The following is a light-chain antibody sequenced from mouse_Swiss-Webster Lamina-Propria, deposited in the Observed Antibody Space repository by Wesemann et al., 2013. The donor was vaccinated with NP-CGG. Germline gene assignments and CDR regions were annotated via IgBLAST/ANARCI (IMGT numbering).Light chain of an antibody. CDR3: QQHYSTPLT. J-gene: IGKJ5*01. Sequence: DMVMTQSHKFMSTSVGDRVSITCKASQDVGTAVAWYQQKPGQSPKLLIYWASTRHTGVPDRFTGSGSGTDFTLTISNVQSEDLADYYCQQHYSTPLTFGAGTKLELK. V-gene: IGKV6-23*01. CDR1: QDVGTA. CDR2: WAS.